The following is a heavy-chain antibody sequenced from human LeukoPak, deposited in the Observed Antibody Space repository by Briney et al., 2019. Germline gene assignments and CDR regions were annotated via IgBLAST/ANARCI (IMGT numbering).Heavy chain of an antibody. Sequence: GGSLRLSCAASGFTFSSYSMNSVRQAPGKGLEWVSSISSSSYIYYADSVKGRFTISRDNAKNSLYLQMNSLRAEDTTVYYCARDTHPPYYFDYWGQGTLVTVSS. V-gene: IGHV3-21*01. J-gene: IGHJ4*02. CDR3: ARDTHPPYYFDY. CDR1: GFTFSSYS. CDR2: ISSSSYI.